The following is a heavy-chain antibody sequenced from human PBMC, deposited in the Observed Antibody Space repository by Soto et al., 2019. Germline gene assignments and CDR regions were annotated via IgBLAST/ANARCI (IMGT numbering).Heavy chain of an antibody. J-gene: IGHJ4*02. V-gene: IGHV1-3*01. CDR2: INSGNGYT. CDR1: GYRFTTQP. Sequence: ASVKVSCKASGYRFTTQPIHWVRQAPGQGLEWMGWINSGNGYTQYSQKFQGRVTITRDTSASTAYMELSSLRSEDTAVYYCASLPSLRGGYSYGYANYWGQGTLVTVSS. D-gene: IGHD5-18*01. CDR3: ASLPSLRGGYSYGYANY.